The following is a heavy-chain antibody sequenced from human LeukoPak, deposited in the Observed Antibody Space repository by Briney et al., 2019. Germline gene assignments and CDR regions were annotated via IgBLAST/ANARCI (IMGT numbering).Heavy chain of an antibody. J-gene: IGHJ4*02. D-gene: IGHD3-22*01. CDR3: ATDYYDSSGYYTGTY. CDR1: GFTFSGYW. V-gene: IGHV3-7*03. CDR2: IKKEGNEK. Sequence: GGSLRLSCAASGFTFSGYWMNWVRQAPGKGLEWVANIKKEGNEKYYVDSVKGRFTISRDNAKNSLYLQMNSLRADDTAVYYCATDYYDSSGYYTGTYWGQGTLVTVSS.